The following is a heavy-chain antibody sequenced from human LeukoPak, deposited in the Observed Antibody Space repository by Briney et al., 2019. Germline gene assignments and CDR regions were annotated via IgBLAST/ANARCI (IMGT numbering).Heavy chain of an antibody. V-gene: IGHV3-23*01. J-gene: IGHJ3*02. CDR2: MRGRGGST. CDR3: AKVLEAFTSVGAFDI. CDR1: GFIFSSYA. Sequence: GGSLSLSCAASGFIFSSYAMSWVRHAPGKGLEWVSAMRGRGGSTYYADSVNGRFTISRDNSKNTLYLQMNSLKAEDTAVYYCAKVLEAFTSVGAFDIWGQGTMVTVSS. D-gene: IGHD2-2*01.